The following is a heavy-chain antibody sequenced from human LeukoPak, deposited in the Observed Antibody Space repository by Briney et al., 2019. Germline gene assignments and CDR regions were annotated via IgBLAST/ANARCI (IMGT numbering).Heavy chain of an antibody. CDR1: GFTFSSYA. CDR2: IWYDGSNE. V-gene: IGHV3-33*01. D-gene: IGHD4-17*01. Sequence: GGSLRLSCAASGFTFSSYAMHWVRQAPGEGLEWVAIIWYDGSNEFYADSVKGRFTISRDNSKNTLFLQMKSLRAEDTAVYYCARDRGTTVTTYYFDYWGQGTLVTVSS. CDR3: ARDRGTTVTTYYFDY. J-gene: IGHJ4*02.